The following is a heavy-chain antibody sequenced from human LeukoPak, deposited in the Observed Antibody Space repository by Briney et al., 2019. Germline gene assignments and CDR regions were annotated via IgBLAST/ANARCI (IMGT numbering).Heavy chain of an antibody. CDR3: ANILEAID. Sequence: GGSLRLSCAASGFTFSSYAMSWVRQVPGKGLEWVSAISGSGGSTYYADSVKGRFTTSRDNSKNTLYLQMNSLRAEDTAVYYGANILEAIDWGQGTLVTVSS. CDR2: ISGSGGST. V-gene: IGHV3-23*01. CDR1: GFTFSSYA. J-gene: IGHJ4*02.